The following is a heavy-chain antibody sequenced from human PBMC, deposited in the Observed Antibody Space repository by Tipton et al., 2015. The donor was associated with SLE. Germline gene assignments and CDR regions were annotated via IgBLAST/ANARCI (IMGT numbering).Heavy chain of an antibody. CDR3: ARVPGDYSYYFDY. D-gene: IGHD4-17*01. J-gene: IGHJ4*02. Sequence: SLRLSCAASGFTFSSYSMNWVRQAPGKGPEWVSSISSSSSYIYYADSVKGRFTISRDNAKNSLYLQMNSLRAEDTAVYYCARVPGDYSYYFDYWGQGTLVTVSS. V-gene: IGHV3-21*03. CDR2: ISSSSSYI. CDR1: GFTFSSYS.